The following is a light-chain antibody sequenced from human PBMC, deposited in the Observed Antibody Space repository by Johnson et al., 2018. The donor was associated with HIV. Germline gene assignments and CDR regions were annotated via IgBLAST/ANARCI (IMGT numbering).Light chain of an antibody. J-gene: IGLJ1*01. CDR3: GTWDSSLSADDV. Sequence: QSVLTQPPSVSAAPGQKVTISCSGSSSNIGNNYVSWYQQLPGTAPKLLIYENIKRPSGIPDRFSDSKSGTSATLGITGLQTGDEADYYCGTWDSSLSADDVFGTGTRVTVL. CDR2: ENI. V-gene: IGLV1-51*02. CDR1: SSNIGNNY.